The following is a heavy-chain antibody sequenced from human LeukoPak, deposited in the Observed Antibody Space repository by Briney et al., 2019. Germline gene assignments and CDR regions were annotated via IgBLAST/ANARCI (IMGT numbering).Heavy chain of an antibody. V-gene: IGHV6-1*01. CDR2: TYYRSKWYN. CDR1: GDSVSSNSAA. CDR3: ARGIGVVPGDYNWFDP. D-gene: IGHD2-2*01. Sequence: SQTLSLTCAISGDSVSSNSAAWNWIRQSPSRGLEWLGRTYYRSKWYNDYAVSVKSRITINPDTSKNQFSLQLNSVTPEDTAVYYCARGIGVVPGDYNWFDPWGQGTLVTVSS. J-gene: IGHJ5*02.